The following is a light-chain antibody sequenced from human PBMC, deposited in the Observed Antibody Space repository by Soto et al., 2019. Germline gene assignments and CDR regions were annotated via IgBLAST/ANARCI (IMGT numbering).Light chain of an antibody. CDR2: KVS. CDR1: QSLVYSDGNTY. J-gene: IGKJ5*01. CDR3: MQGRYWPIT. Sequence: DVVMTRSPLSLPVTLGQPASISCRSSQSLVYSDGNTYLNWFQQRPGQSPRRLIYKVSNRDSGVPDRFSGSGSGTDFTLKISRVEAEDVGVYYCMQGRYWPITFGQGTRLEIK. V-gene: IGKV2-30*01.